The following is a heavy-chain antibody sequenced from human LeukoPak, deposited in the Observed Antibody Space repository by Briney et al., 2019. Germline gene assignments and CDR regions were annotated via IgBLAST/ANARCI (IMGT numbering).Heavy chain of an antibody. D-gene: IGHD5-12*01. CDR1: GFTFSSYG. CDR3: AKAYVGWLRAFDI. V-gene: IGHV3-23*01. J-gene: IGHJ3*02. Sequence: PGGTLRLSCAASGFTFSSYGMSWVRQAPGKGLEWVSAISGSGGSTYYADSVKGRFTISRDNSKNTLYLQMNSLRAEDTAVYYCAKAYVGWLRAFDIWGQGTMVTVSS. CDR2: ISGSGGST.